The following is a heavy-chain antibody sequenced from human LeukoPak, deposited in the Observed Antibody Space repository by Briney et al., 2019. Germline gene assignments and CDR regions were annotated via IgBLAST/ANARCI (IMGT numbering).Heavy chain of an antibody. Sequence: GGSLRLSCAASGFTFSDYYMSWIRQAPGKGLEWVSYISSSGSTIYYADSVKGRFTISRDNAKNSLYLQMNSLRAEDTAVYYCARGVAAAGKRRAIYYYYGMDVWGQGTTVTVSS. J-gene: IGHJ6*02. V-gene: IGHV3-11*01. CDR3: ARGVAAAGKRRAIYYYYGMDV. CDR1: GFTFSDYY. CDR2: ISSSGSTI. D-gene: IGHD6-13*01.